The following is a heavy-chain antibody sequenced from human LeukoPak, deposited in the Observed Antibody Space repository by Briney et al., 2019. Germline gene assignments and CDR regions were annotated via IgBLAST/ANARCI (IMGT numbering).Heavy chain of an antibody. CDR3: AKVRSSAYYPNDMDV. CDR1: GFTFTTYA. CDR2: ISGYSETT. J-gene: IGHJ6*03. D-gene: IGHD3-22*01. V-gene: IGHV3-23*01. Sequence: GGSLRLSCAASGFTFTTYAMTWVRQAPGKGLEWVSGISGYSETTYYADSVKGWFTISRDNSKNTLFLQMNSLRAEDTAVYYCAKVRSSAYYPNDMDVWGKGTKVTV.